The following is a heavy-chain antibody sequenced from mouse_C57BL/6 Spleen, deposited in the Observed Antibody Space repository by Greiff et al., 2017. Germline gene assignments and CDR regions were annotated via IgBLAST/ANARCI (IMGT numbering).Heavy chain of an antibody. CDR2: ISGGGGNT. J-gene: IGHJ3*01. CDR3: ARERIYCNPPWFAY. V-gene: IGHV5-9*01. Sequence: EVKVVESGGGLVKPGGSLKLSCAASGFTFSSYTMSWVRQTPEKRLEWVATISGGGGNTYYPDSVKGRFTISGDNAKNTLYLQMSSLTSEDPALYYCARERIYCNPPWFAYWGQGTLVTVSA. CDR1: GFTFSSYT. D-gene: IGHD2-1*01.